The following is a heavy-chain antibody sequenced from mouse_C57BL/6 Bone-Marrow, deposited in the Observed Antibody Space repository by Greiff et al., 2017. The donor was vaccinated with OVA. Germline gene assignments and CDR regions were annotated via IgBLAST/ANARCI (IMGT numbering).Heavy chain of an antibody. CDR1: GYTFTSYW. V-gene: IGHV1-50*01. Sequence: VQLQQPGAELVKPGASVKLSCKASGYTFTSYWMQWVKQRPGQGLEWIGVIDPSDSYTNYNQKFKGKATLTVDTSSSTAYMQLSSLTSEDSAVCYCASAVFAYWGQGTLVTVSA. CDR3: ASAVFAY. J-gene: IGHJ3*01. CDR2: IDPSDSYT.